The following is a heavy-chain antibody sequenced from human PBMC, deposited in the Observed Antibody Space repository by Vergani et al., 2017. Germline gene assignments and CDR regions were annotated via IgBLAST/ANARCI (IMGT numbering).Heavy chain of an antibody. Sequence: QVQLVESGGGVVQPGGSLRLSCAASGFTFSSYGMHWVRQAPGKGLEWVAFIRYDGSNKYYADSVKGRFTISRDNSKNTLYLQMNSLRAEDTAVYYCAKDLXYYGSGGTYNWFDPWGQGTLVTVSS. CDR2: IRYDGSNK. D-gene: IGHD3-10*01. J-gene: IGHJ5*02. CDR1: GFTFSSYG. V-gene: IGHV3-30*02. CDR3: AKDLXYYGSGGTYNWFDP.